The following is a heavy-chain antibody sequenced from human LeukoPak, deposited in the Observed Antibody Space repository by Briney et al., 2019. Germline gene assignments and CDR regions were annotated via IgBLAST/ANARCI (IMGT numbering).Heavy chain of an antibody. CDR3: AMGQWESDEPPFDY. D-gene: IGHD1-26*01. V-gene: IGHV1-69*06. CDR2: IIPIFRTA. Sequence: ASVKVCCNAAGGTFSTYAISWVRQAPGQGLEWMGGIIPIFRTANYAQQFQGRVTIIADTSTSTAYMDLSSLRSEDTAVYYCAMGQWESDEPPFDYWGQGTLVTVSS. J-gene: IGHJ4*02. CDR1: GGTFSTYA.